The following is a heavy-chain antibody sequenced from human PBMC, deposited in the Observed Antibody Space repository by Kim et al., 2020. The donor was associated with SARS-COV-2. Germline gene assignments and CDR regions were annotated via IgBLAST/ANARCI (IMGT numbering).Heavy chain of an antibody. V-gene: IGHV3-23*01. CDR3: AKDDRAGCSSTSCYAFDI. CDR2: ISGSSGST. CDR1: GFTFSSYA. Sequence: GGSLRLSCAASGFTFSSYAMSWVRQAPGKGLEWVSHISGSSGSTYYADSVQGRFTISRDNSKNTLYLQMNSLRAEDTAVYYCAKDDRAGCSSTSCYAFDIWGQGTLVTVSS. D-gene: IGHD2-2*01. J-gene: IGHJ3*02.